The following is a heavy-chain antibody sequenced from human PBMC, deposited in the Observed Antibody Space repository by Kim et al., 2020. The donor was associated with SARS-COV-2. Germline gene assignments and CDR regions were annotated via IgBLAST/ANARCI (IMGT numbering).Heavy chain of an antibody. J-gene: IGHJ6*02. CDR3: ARDGGSSGWYRRYYYYYGMDV. V-gene: IGHV3-11*05. CDR1: GFTFSDYY. D-gene: IGHD6-19*01. Sequence: GGSLRLSCAASGFTFSDYYMSWIRQAPGKGLEWVSYISSSSSYTNYADSVKGRFTISRDNAKNSLYLQMNSLRAEDTAVYYCARDGGSSGWYRRYYYYYGMDVWGQGTTVTVSS. CDR2: ISSSSSYT.